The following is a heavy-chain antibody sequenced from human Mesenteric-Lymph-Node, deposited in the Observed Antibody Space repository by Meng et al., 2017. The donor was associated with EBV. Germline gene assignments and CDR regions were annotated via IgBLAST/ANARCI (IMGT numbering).Heavy chain of an antibody. CDR3: ARAPLYGDNDWFDP. D-gene: IGHD4-17*01. J-gene: IGHJ5*02. V-gene: IGHV4-4*02. CDR1: GGSISSSYW. Sequence: QEPRQDQGPGLVKPSGTLSLTCAVSGGSISSSYWWIWVRQPPGKGLEWIGEIYHSGSTNYNPSLKSRVTISLDKSKNQFSLKLSSVTAADTAVYYCARAPLYGDNDWFDPWGQGTLVTVSS. CDR2: IYHSGST.